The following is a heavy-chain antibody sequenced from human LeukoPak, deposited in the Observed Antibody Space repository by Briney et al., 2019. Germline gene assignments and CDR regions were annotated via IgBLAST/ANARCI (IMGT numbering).Heavy chain of an antibody. J-gene: IGHJ4*02. V-gene: IGHV3-23*01. D-gene: IGHD5-12*01. CDR3: AEYSGYDSGLGY. Sequence: AGSLRLSCAASGFTFSSYAMSWVRQAPGKGLELVSAISGSCGSTYYADSVKGRFTISGDNSKNTLYLQMNSLRAEDTAVYYCAEYSGYDSGLGYWGQGNLVTVSS. CDR1: GFTFSSYA. CDR2: ISGSCGST.